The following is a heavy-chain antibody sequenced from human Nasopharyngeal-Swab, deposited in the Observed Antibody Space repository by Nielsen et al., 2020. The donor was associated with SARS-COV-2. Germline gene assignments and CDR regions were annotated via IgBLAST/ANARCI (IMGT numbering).Heavy chain of an antibody. J-gene: IGHJ6*03. V-gene: IGHV2-26*01. Sequence: RQAPGKALEWLAHIFSNDEKSYSTSLKSRLTISKDTSKSQVVLTMTNMEPVDTAPYYCARISSLYYYYMDVWGKGTTVTVSS. CDR2: IFSNDEK. CDR3: ARISSLYYYYMDV.